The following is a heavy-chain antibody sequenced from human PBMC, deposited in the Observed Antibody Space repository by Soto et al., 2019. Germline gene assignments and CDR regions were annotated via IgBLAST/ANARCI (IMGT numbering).Heavy chain of an antibody. CDR2: INPNSGGT. V-gene: IGHV1-2*04. Sequence: GASVKVSCKASGYTFTGYYMHWVRQAPGQWFEWMGWINPNSGGTNYAQKFQGWVTMTRDTSISTAYMELSRLRSDDTAVYYCARDQGGKDYYYYGMDVWGQGTTVTVSS. D-gene: IGHD3-16*01. CDR3: ARDQGGKDYYYYGMDV. CDR1: GYTFTGYY. J-gene: IGHJ6*02.